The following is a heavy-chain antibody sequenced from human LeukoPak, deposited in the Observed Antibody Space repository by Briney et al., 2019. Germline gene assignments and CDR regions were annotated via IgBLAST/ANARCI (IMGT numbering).Heavy chain of an antibody. J-gene: IGHJ4*02. CDR2: ISSGSRTI. D-gene: IGHD6-19*01. V-gene: IGHV3-48*02. CDR3: ARGLRYSSGWYYFDY. CDR1: GFTFSRYW. Sequence: PGGSLRLSCAASGFTFSRYWMSWVRRAPGKGLEWLSYISSGSRTIYYADSVKGRFTISRDNAKNSLYLQMNSLRDEDTAVYYCARGLRYSSGWYYFDYWGQGTLVTVST.